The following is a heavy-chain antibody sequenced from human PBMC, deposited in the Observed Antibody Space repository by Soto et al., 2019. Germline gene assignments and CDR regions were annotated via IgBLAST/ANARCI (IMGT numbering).Heavy chain of an antibody. D-gene: IGHD6-19*01. CDR3: ARDSAAGRGLDY. Sequence: GGSLRLSCAASGFTFSHFGMHWVRQAPGKGLESVAIIWYDGSHEYYADSVKGRFTISRDNSKNTLSLQMNSLTAEDTALYYCARDSAAGRGLDYWGQGTLVTVSS. CDR1: GFTFSHFG. CDR2: IWYDGSHE. V-gene: IGHV3-33*01. J-gene: IGHJ4*02.